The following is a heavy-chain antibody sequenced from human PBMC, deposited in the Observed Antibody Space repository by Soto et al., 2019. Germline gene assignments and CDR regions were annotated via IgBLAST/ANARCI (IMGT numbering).Heavy chain of an antibody. CDR2: IYWDGDK. Sequence: QINLIASGPTLVKPTQTLTLTCTFSGFSLSTSGAAVGWVRQPPGRALEWLALIYWDGDKRYNASLGNRLTITKDTSMNQVVLTLTNVDPADTATYYCAHRATMTIFGLIIDNGVWFDPWGQGTRVIVSS. D-gene: IGHD3-3*01. V-gene: IGHV2-5*02. CDR3: AHRATMTIFGLIIDNGVWFDP. CDR1: GFSLSTSGAA. J-gene: IGHJ5*02.